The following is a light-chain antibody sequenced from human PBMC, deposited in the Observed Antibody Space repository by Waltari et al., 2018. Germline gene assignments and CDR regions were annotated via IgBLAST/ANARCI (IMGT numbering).Light chain of an antibody. CDR2: EGT. Sequence: QSALTQPASVSGSPGQSITISCTGSSNDLGTYNLFSCYQQHPGKAPKLMIYEGTERPSGVSNRFSGSKSGNTASLTISGLQAEDEADYYCCSYAGSTTFLYVFGTGTKVTVL. V-gene: IGLV2-23*01. CDR1: SNDLGTYNL. CDR3: CSYAGSTTFLYV. J-gene: IGLJ1*01.